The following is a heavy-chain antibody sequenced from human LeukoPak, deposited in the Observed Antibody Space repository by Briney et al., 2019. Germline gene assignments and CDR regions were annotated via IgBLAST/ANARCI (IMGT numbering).Heavy chain of an antibody. CDR3: ARTGQRSSWYMMRAFDI. CDR2: IYTSGST. Sequence: SETLSLTCTVYGGSISSYYRSWIRHPAGKGLEWIGRIYTSGSTNYNPSLKSRVTMSVDTSKNQFSLKLSSVTSAETAVYYCARTGQRSSWYMMRAFDIWGQGTMVTVSS. J-gene: IGHJ3*02. V-gene: IGHV4-4*07. D-gene: IGHD6-13*01. CDR1: GGSISSYY.